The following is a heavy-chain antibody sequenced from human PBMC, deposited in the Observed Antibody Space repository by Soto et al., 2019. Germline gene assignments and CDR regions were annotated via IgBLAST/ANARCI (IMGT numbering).Heavy chain of an antibody. J-gene: IGHJ4*02. D-gene: IGHD3-3*01. CDR1: GYDFNTNW. CDR3: ARLPRDCNKTSCYYADH. Sequence: GESLKISCRGSGYDFNTNWFGWVRQLPGRGLEWVGIMYPGDSDTRYNPSLQGHVTLSVDVTVSTAFLRWRSLETSDTGMYFCARLPRDCNKTSCYYADHWGQGTQVTVS. V-gene: IGHV5-51*01. CDR2: MYPGDSDT.